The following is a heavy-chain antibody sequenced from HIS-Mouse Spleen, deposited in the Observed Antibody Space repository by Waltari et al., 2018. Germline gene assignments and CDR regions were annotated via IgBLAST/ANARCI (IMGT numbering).Heavy chain of an antibody. D-gene: IGHD1-26*01. J-gene: IGHJ4*02. V-gene: IGHV4-34*01. Sequence: QVQLQQWGAGLVKPSETLSLPCAVYGGAFRGYYWGWIRQPPGKGLEWIGEINHSGSTNYNPSLKSRVTISVDTSKNQFSLKLSSVTAADTAVYYCARMGPASGSYGDYWGQGTLVTVSS. CDR3: ARMGPASGSYGDY. CDR1: GGAFRGYY. CDR2: INHSGST.